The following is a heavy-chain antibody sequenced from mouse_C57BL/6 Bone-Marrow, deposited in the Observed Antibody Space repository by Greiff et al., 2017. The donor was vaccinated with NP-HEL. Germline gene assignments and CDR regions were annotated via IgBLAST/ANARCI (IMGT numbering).Heavy chain of an antibody. CDR1: GYTFTSYW. V-gene: IGHV1-50*01. CDR2: IDPSDSYT. J-gene: IGHJ2*01. CDR3: AREYYFDY. Sequence: QVQLQQSGAELVKPGASVKLSCKASGYTFTSYWMQWVKQRPGQGLEWIGEIDPSDSYTNYNQKFKGKATLTVDTSSSTAYMQLSSLTSEDSAVYYCAREYYFDYWGQGTTLTVSS.